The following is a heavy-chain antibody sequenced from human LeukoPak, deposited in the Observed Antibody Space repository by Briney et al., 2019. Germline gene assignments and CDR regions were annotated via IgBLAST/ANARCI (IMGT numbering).Heavy chain of an antibody. CDR2: IKQDGSEK. J-gene: IGHJ5*02. CDR1: GFTFSSYW. Sequence: PGGSLRLSCAASGFTFSSYWMSWVRQAPGKGLEWVANIKQDGSEKYYVDSVKGRFTISRDNAKNSLYLQMNSLRAEDTAVYYCARDRVGDYYGSGSPNWFDPWGQGTLVTVSS. D-gene: IGHD3-10*01. CDR3: ARDRVGDYYGSGSPNWFDP. V-gene: IGHV3-7*01.